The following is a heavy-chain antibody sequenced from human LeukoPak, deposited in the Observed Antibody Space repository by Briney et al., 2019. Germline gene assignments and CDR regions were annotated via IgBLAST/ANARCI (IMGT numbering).Heavy chain of an antibody. CDR2: IKQDGSEK. J-gene: IGHJ5*02. D-gene: IGHD6-6*01. Sequence: GGSLRLSCAASGFTFSGSWMSWVRQAPGKGLEWVANIKQDGSEKYYVDPVKGRFTISRDNAKNSLYLQMNSLRAEDTAVYYCARDPLFGQLQRWFDPWGQGTLVTVSS. V-gene: IGHV3-7*03. CDR3: ARDPLFGQLQRWFDP. CDR1: GFTFSGSW.